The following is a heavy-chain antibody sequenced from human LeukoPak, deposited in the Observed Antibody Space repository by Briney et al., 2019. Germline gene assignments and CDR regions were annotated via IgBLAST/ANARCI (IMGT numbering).Heavy chain of an antibody. CDR1: GVTFSSYA. CDR3: ARGSILLWFGELLSDYFDY. J-gene: IGHJ4*02. V-gene: IGHV3-30*04. CDR2: ISYDGSNK. D-gene: IGHD3-10*01. Sequence: GRSLRLSCAASGVTFSSYAMHWVRQAPGKGLEWVAVISYDGSNKYYADSVKGRFTISRDNSKNTLYLQMNSLRAEDTAVYYCARGSILLWFGELLSDYFDYWGQGTLVTVSS.